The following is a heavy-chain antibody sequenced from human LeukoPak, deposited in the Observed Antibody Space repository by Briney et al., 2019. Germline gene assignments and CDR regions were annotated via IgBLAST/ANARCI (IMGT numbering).Heavy chain of an antibody. D-gene: IGHD2-8*01. V-gene: IGHV1-46*01. J-gene: IGHJ3*02. Sequence: ASVKVSCKASGYTFTSYDINWVRQAPGQGLEWMGIINPSGGTTIYAQKFQGRVTMTRDTSTSTVYMELSSLRSEDTAVYYCARQRGGQYEDGFDIWGQGTMVTVSS. CDR2: INPSGGTT. CDR1: GYTFTSYD. CDR3: ARQRGGQYEDGFDI.